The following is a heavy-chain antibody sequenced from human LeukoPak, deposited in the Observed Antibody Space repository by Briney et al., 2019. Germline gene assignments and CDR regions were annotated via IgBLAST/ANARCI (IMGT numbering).Heavy chain of an antibody. J-gene: IGHJ3*02. D-gene: IGHD1-7*01. CDR3: GRDFGLTGTKRSFDI. V-gene: IGHV3-11*01. CDR2: ISGSGTTM. Sequence: GGSLRLSRAADGFSFSDYYMGWLRQEAGGGLEWLSYISGSGTTMYYADSVKGRFTISSDNAKNSLDLQMNSLRAEDTAVYYCGRDFGLTGTKRSFDIWGQGTMVTVSS. CDR1: GFSFSDYY.